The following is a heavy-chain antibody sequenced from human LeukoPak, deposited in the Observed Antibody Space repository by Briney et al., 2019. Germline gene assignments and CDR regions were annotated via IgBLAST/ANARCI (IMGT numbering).Heavy chain of an antibody. CDR2: INFSGGNT. CDR3: AKEGYSSSSAIYFDH. J-gene: IGHJ4*02. D-gene: IGHD6-6*01. CDR1: GFSFSSYA. V-gene: IGHV3-23*01. Sequence: GGALRLSCAASGFSFSSYAMSWVRQAPGKGLEWVAGINFSGGNTYYADSVKGRFTISRDNSKNTLSLQMNSLRAGDTAVYYCAKEGYSSSSAIYFDHWGQETLVSVSS.